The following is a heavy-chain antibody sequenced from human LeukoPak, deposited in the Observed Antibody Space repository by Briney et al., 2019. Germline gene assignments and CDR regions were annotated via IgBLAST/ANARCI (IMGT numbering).Heavy chain of an antibody. CDR1: GFTFSSYW. J-gene: IGHJ4*02. V-gene: IGHV3-21*01. Sequence: GGSLRLSCAASGFTFSSYWMSWVRQAPGKGLEWVSSISSSSSYIYYADSVKGRFTISRDNAKNSLYLQMNSLRAEDTAVYYCARDDYAMDDYWGQGTLVTVSS. CDR3: ARDDYAMDDY. D-gene: IGHD4-17*01. CDR2: ISSSSSYI.